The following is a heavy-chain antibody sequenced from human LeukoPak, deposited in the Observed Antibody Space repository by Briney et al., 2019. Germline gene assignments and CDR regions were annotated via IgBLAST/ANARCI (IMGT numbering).Heavy chain of an antibody. Sequence: SVKVSCKASGGTFSSYAISWVRQAPGQGLEWMGGIIPIFGTANYAQKFQGRVTITADESTSTAYMELSSLRSEDTAVYYCAAMYCSSTSCYANYFDYWGQGTLVTVSS. D-gene: IGHD2-2*01. V-gene: IGHV1-69*13. CDR3: AAMYCSSTSCYANYFDY. J-gene: IGHJ4*02. CDR1: GGTFSSYA. CDR2: IIPIFGTA.